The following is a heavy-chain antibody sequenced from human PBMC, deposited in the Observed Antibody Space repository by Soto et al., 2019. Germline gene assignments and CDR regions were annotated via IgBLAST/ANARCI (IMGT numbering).Heavy chain of an antibody. CDR3: ARKYYDFWSGYPGPNNYFVY. CDR1: GGSISSGTHY. CDR2: ISYTGST. D-gene: IGHD3-3*01. V-gene: IGHV4-39*01. Sequence: SETLSLTCSVSGGSISSGTHYWGWVRQPPGKGLEWIGSISYTGSTYYNPSLKSRVTISVYTSKNQFSLILTSVTAADTAVYYCARKYYDFWSGYPGPNNYFVYWCQGPLVTVSS. J-gene: IGHJ4*02.